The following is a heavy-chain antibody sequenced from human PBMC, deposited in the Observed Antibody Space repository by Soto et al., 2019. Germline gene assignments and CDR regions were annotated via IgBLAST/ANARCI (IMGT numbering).Heavy chain of an antibody. CDR3: ARDQPGYSYGYGLGY. CDR2: INSNGGST. CDR1: GFTFSTYG. Sequence: GGSLRLSCAASGFTFSTYGLHWVRQAPGKGLEYVSAINSNGGSTYYADSVKGRFTISRDNAKNSLYLQMNSLRAEDTAVYYCARDQPGYSYGYGLGYWGQGTLVTVSS. V-gene: IGHV3-64*04. D-gene: IGHD5-18*01. J-gene: IGHJ4*02.